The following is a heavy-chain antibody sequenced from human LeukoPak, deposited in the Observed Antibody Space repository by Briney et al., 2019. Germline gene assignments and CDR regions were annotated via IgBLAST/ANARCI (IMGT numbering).Heavy chain of an antibody. CDR1: GYRFTNYW. CDR3: ARRRDLYSGSYYPFDY. Sequence: GESLKISCKGSGYRFTNYWIGWVRQMPGKGLEWMGIIYPGDSETRYSPSFQGQVTISADKSISTAYLQWSSLKASDTAMYYCARRRDLYSGSYYPFDYWGQGALVTVSS. CDR2: IYPGDSET. J-gene: IGHJ4*02. V-gene: IGHV5-51*01. D-gene: IGHD1-26*01.